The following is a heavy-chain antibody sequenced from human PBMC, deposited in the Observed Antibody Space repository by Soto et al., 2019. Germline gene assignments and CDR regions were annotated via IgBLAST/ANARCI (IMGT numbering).Heavy chain of an antibody. CDR3: AKRPINYYGLGSPLAHFDY. CDR2: ISGSGGST. J-gene: IGHJ4*02. Sequence: GGSLRLSCAASGFTFSSYAMSWVRQAPGKGLEWVSAISGSGGSTYYADSVKGRFTISRDNSKNTLYLQMNSLRAEDTAVYYCAKRPINYYGLGSPLAHFDYWGQGTLVTVSS. V-gene: IGHV3-23*01. CDR1: GFTFSSYA. D-gene: IGHD3-10*01.